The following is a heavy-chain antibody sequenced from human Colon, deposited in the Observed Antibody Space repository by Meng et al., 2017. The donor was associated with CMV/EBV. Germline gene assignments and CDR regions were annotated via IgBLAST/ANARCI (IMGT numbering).Heavy chain of an antibody. CDR1: GYTFTGYF. J-gene: IGHJ4*02. CDR3: ASLSGGDFDY. CDR2: INPITGGT. Sequence: VLLVHSGSGVKKPGASVKVSCKASGYTFTGYFMYWVRQAPGQGLEWLGVINPITGGTNYAQKFQGRVTMTRDTSMNTAYMELSRLRSDDTAVYYCASLSGGDFDYWGQGTLVTVSS. V-gene: IGHV1-2*02. D-gene: IGHD1-26*01.